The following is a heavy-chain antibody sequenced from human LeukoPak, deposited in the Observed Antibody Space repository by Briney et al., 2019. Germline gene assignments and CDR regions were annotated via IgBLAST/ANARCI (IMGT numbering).Heavy chain of an antibody. J-gene: IGHJ3*02. Sequence: PSETPSLTCAVYGGSFSGYYWSWIRQPPGKGLEWIGEINHSGSTNYNPSLKSRVTISVDTSKNQFSLKLSSVTAADTAVYYCARGLWFGELLGAFDIWGQGTMVTVSS. CDR1: GGSFSGYY. D-gene: IGHD3-10*01. CDR2: INHSGST. V-gene: IGHV4-34*01. CDR3: ARGLWFGELLGAFDI.